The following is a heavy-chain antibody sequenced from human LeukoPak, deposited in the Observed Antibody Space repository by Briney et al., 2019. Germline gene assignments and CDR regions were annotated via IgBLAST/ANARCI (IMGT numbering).Heavy chain of an antibody. CDR2: IYTTRST. J-gene: IGHJ4*02. Sequence: SQTLSLTCTVSGGSISTGSYFWSWIRQPAGTGLEWIGHIYTTRSTNYNPSLKSRVTISLDTPKNQFSLRLSSVTAADTAVYYCARDATIFGVGLLDYWGQGTLVTVSS. D-gene: IGHD3-3*01. CDR1: GGSISTGSYF. CDR3: ARDATIFGVGLLDY. V-gene: IGHV4-61*09.